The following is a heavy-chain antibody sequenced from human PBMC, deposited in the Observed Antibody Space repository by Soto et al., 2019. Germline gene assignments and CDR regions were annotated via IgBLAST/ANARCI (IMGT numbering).Heavy chain of an antibody. J-gene: IGHJ5*02. CDR1: GFSLSTSGVG. V-gene: IGHV2-5*02. D-gene: IGHD6-19*01. CDR2: IYWDDDK. Sequence: QITLKESGPTLVKPTQTLTLTCTFSGFSLSTSGVGVGWIRQPPGKALEWLALIYWDDDKRYSPSLKSRLTITKDTSKNQVVLKMTNMDPVDTATYYCAHNNFGGIAVAGDTPSNWFDPWGQGTLVTVSS. CDR3: AHNNFGGIAVAGDTPSNWFDP.